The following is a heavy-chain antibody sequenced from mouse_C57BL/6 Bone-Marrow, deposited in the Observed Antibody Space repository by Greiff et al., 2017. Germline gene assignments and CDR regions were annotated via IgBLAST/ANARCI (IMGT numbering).Heavy chain of an antibody. V-gene: IGHV1-69*01. Sequence: VQLQQPGAELVMPGASVKLSCKASGYTFTSYWMHWVKQRPGQGLEWIGEIDPSDSYTNYNQKFKGKSTLTVDKSSSTAYMQLSSLTSEDSAVYYCARRITTVVAKRYFDVWGTGTTVTVSS. J-gene: IGHJ1*03. CDR3: ARRITTVVAKRYFDV. D-gene: IGHD1-1*01. CDR2: IDPSDSYT. CDR1: GYTFTSYW.